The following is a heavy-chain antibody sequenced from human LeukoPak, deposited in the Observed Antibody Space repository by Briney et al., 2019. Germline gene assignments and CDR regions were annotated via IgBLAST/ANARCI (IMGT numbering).Heavy chain of an antibody. Sequence: ASVKVSCKASGYTFTSYGISWVRQAPGQGLEWMGWISAYNGNTNYAQKLQGRVTMTTDTSTSTAYMELRSLRSDDTAVYYCAREPYSSGWVSDAFDIWGQGTMVTVSS. V-gene: IGHV1-18*01. CDR3: AREPYSSGWVSDAFDI. J-gene: IGHJ3*02. CDR1: GYTFTSYG. CDR2: ISAYNGNT. D-gene: IGHD6-19*01.